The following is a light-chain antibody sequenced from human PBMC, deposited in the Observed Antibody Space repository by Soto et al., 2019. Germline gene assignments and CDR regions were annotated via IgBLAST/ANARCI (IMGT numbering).Light chain of an antibody. CDR3: QQNTSWPPWT. J-gene: IGKJ1*01. CDR1: QGVSTN. Sequence: EIVMTQSPATLSVSPGERATLSCRASQGVSTNLAWYQQKPGQAPRLLIYGASTRATGVPARFSGSGSGTEFTNTISSLPSDDFAVYYWQQNTSWPPWTVGHGTKV. V-gene: IGKV3-15*01. CDR2: GAS.